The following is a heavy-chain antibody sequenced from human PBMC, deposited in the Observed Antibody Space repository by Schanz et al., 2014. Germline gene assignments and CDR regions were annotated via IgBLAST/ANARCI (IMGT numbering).Heavy chain of an antibody. CDR3: ARILWFGEKYFDY. CDR1: GASISGSSDY. D-gene: IGHD3-10*01. CDR2: IYRSGIT. Sequence: QLQLQESGPGLAKPSETLSLTCTVSGASISGSSDYWGWIRQSPGKGLEWIASIYRSGITYYNPPLKSRAPISLDPSKNRFSRKVSSVTAADTAVYYCARILWFGEKYFDYWGQGTLVTVSS. V-gene: IGHV4-39*07. J-gene: IGHJ4*02.